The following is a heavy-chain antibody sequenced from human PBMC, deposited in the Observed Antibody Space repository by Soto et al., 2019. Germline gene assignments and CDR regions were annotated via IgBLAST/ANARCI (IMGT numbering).Heavy chain of an antibody. CDR3: ARDGIAVAGTSAYCNY. CDR2: IWYDGSNK. J-gene: IGHJ4*02. CDR1: GFTFSSYG. V-gene: IGHV3-33*01. D-gene: IGHD6-19*01. Sequence: QVQLVESGGGVVQPGRSLRLSCAASGFTFSSYGMHWVRQAPGKGLEWVAVIWYDGSNKYYADSVKGRFTISRDNSKNTLYLQMNRLRAEETAVYYCARDGIAVAGTSAYCNYWGQGTLVTVSS.